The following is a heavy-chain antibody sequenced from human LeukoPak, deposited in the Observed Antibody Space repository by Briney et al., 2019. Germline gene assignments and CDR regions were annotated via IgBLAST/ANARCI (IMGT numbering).Heavy chain of an antibody. V-gene: IGHV3-74*01. J-gene: IGHJ3*02. CDR2: INGDGSST. D-gene: IGHD1-1*01. Sequence: PGGSLRLSCAASGFTFISYIMSWVRQAPGKGLVWVSRINGDGSSTRYADSVKGRFTISRDNAKNTLYLQMNSLKAEDTAVYYCARGGLNALEAFDIWGQGTLVTVCS. CDR3: ARGGLNALEAFDI. CDR1: GFTFISYI.